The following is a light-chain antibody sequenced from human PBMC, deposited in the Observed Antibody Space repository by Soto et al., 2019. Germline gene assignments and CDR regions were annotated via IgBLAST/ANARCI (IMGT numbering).Light chain of an antibody. CDR2: AAS. V-gene: IGKV1-39*01. J-gene: IGKJ2*01. CDR1: QSISSY. Sequence: DIQMTQSPSSLSASVGDRVTITCRASQSISSYLNWYQQKPGKAPKLLIYAASSLQSGVPSRFSGSGSGTDFALTISCRQREDFATYYCQQSYSTPVYTFGQRTKLEIK. CDR3: QQSYSTPVYT.